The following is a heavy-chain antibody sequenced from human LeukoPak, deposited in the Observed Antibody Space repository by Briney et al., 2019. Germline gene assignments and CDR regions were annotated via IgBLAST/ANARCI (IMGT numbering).Heavy chain of an antibody. D-gene: IGHD2-2*03. Sequence: EASVKVSCKASGGTFSSYAISWVRQAPGQGLEWMGGIIPIFGTANYAQKFRGRVTITADKSTSTAYMELSSLRSEDTAVYYCAGGYCSSTSCRHPNYYYYYMDVWGKGTTVTVSS. V-gene: IGHV1-69*06. CDR1: GGTFSSYA. CDR2: IIPIFGTA. J-gene: IGHJ6*03. CDR3: AGGYCSSTSCRHPNYYYYYMDV.